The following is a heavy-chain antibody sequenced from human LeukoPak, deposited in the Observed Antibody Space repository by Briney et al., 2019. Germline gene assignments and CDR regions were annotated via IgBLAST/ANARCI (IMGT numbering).Heavy chain of an antibody. CDR2: IYYSGST. CDR1: GDSITSYY. Sequence: SETLSLTCTVSGDSITSYYWSWIRQPPGKGLEWIGYIYYSGSTNYKPSLKSRVTISVDTSNNQFSLKLSSVTAADTAVYYCASYRNWGQGTLVTVSS. V-gene: IGHV4-59*12. CDR3: ASYRN. J-gene: IGHJ4*02. D-gene: IGHD1-26*01.